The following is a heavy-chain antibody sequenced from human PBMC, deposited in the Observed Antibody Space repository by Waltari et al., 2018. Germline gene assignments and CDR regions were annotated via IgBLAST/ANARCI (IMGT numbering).Heavy chain of an antibody. J-gene: IGHJ4*02. CDR3: ARRRPYDYVWGSYRYWGYFDY. CDR2: INHSGST. V-gene: IGHV4-34*01. Sequence: QVQLQQWGAGLLKPSETLSLTCAVYGGSFSGYYWSWIRQPPGKGLEWIGEINHSGSTNYNPSLKSRVTISVDTSKNQFSLKLSSVTAADTAVYYCARRRPYDYVWGSYRYWGYFDYWGQGTLVTVSS. CDR1: GGSFSGYY. D-gene: IGHD3-16*02.